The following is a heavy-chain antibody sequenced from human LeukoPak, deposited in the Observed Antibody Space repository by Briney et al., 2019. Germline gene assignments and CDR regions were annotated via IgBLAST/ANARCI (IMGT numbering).Heavy chain of an antibody. V-gene: IGHV3-21*01. CDR2: ISSSSSYI. J-gene: IGHJ4*02. Sequence: GGSLRLSCAASGFTFSSYSMNWVRQAPGKGLEWVSSISSSSSYIYYADSVKGRFTISRDNAKNSLYLQMNSLRAEDTAVCYCARARGNYDSSGYYYGYWGQGTLVTVSS. D-gene: IGHD3-22*01. CDR3: ARARGNYDSSGYYYGY. CDR1: GFTFSSYS.